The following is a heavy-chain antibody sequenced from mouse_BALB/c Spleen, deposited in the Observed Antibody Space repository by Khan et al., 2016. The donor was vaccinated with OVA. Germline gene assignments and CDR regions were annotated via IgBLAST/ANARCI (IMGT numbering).Heavy chain of an antibody. Sequence: QIQLVQSGPELKKPGETVKISCKASGHTFTKYGMNWVKQAPGKGLKWMGWINTYTGEPTYADDFNGRFAFSLETSASTAYLQINNLKNEDTATFFCEGPPYFSFVLANWVQGTSVTVPS. V-gene: IGHV9-3-1*01. CDR3: EGPPYFSFVLAN. J-gene: IGHJ4*01. CDR2: INTYTGEP. D-gene: IGHD2-10*01. CDR1: GHTFTKYG.